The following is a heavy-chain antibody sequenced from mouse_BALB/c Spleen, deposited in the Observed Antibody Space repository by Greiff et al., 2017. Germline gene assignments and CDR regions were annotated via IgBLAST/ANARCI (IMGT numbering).Heavy chain of an antibody. CDR2: ISSGGSYT. D-gene: IGHD4-1*01. J-gene: IGHJ4*01. CDR1: GFTFSSYG. V-gene: IGHV5-6*02. CDR3: ARQGAGTAAMDY. Sequence: EVMLVESGGDLVKPGGSLKLSCAASGFTFSSYGMSWVRQTPDKRLEWVATISSGGSYTYYPDSVKGRFTISRDNAKNTLYLQMSSLKSEDTAMYYCARQGAGTAAMDYWGQGTSVTVSS.